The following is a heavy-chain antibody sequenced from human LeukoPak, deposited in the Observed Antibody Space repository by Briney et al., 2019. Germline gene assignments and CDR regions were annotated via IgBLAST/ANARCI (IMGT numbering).Heavy chain of an antibody. CDR1: GFTFSSYP. D-gene: IGHD6-13*01. CDR3: AKDLESPAGTTYYFDY. J-gene: IGHJ4*02. V-gene: IGHV3-23*01. CDR2: ISGSGGST. Sequence: PGGSVTLSCPSSGFTFSSYPWSWVRQPPGKGREWVSAISGSGGSTYYADSVKGRFTSSRDNSKNTLYLQMNSLRAEDTAVYYCAKDLESPAGTTYYFDYWGQGTLVTVSS.